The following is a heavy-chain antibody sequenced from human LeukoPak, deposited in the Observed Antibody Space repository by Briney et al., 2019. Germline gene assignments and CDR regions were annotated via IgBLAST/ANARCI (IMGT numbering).Heavy chain of an antibody. CDR1: GGTFSSYA. CDR2: IIPILGTA. V-gene: IGHV1-69*13. Sequence: SVQVSCKASGGTFSSYAISWVRQAPGQGLEWMGGIIPILGTANYAQKFQGRVTITADESTSTAYMELSSLRSEDTAVYYCARYWKNWFDPWGQGTLVTVSS. CDR3: ARYWKNWFDP. J-gene: IGHJ5*02. D-gene: IGHD1-1*01.